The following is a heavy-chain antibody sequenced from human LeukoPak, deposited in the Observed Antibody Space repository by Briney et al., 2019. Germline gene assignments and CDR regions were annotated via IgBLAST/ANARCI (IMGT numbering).Heavy chain of an antibody. CDR3: AKMINSGWVYYYYGMDV. V-gene: IGHV3-30*18. D-gene: IGHD6-19*01. CDR2: ISYDGSNK. J-gene: IGHJ6*02. CDR1: GFTFSSYA. Sequence: PGRSLRLSCAASGFTFSSYAMHWVRQAPGKGLEWVAVISYDGSNKYYADSVKGRFTISRDNSKNTLYLQMNSLRAEDTAVYYCAKMINSGWVYYYYGMDVWGQGTTVTVSS.